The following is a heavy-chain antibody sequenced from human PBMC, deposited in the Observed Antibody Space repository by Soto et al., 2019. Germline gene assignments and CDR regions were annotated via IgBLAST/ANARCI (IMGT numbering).Heavy chain of an antibody. CDR2: IYSSGST. V-gene: IGHV4-61*01. CDR3: ARSYDSSGCYYYAMDV. D-gene: IGHD3-22*01. Sequence: QVQLQESGPGLVKPSETLSLTCIVSGGSVSSGNYYWNWIRQPPGKGLEWIGYIYSSGSTKYSPSLKSRVTISVDTSKNQFSLNLRSVTAADTAVYYCARSYDSSGCYYYAMDVWGQGTTVTVSS. CDR1: GGSVSSGNYY. J-gene: IGHJ6*02.